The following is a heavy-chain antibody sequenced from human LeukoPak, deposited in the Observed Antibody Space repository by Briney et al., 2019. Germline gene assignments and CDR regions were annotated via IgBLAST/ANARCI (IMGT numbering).Heavy chain of an antibody. D-gene: IGHD4-17*01. V-gene: IGHV3-23*01. CDR1: GFTFSSYA. J-gene: IGHJ2*01. CDR2: IGDGGVNT. Sequence: GGSLRLSCAASGFTFSSYAMNWVRQAPGKGLEWVSAIGDGGVNTYYADSVRGRFSISRDNSKNTLFMQMNSLRADDTAIYYCAKSGYGDYVAWYFDLWGRGTLVTVSS. CDR3: AKSGYGDYVAWYFDL.